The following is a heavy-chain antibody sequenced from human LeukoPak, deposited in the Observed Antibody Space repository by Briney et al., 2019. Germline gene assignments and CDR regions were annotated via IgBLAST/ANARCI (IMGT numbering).Heavy chain of an antibody. CDR3: ARQTLDDSSSWRH. J-gene: IGHJ4*02. Sequence: GESLKISCKGSGYRFTSYWICWVRQMPGKGLEWMGIIYPGDSDTRYSPSFQGQVTISADKSISTAYLQWSSLKASDTAMYYCARQTLDDSSSWRHRGQGTLVTVSS. CDR2: IYPGDSDT. D-gene: IGHD6-13*01. V-gene: IGHV5-51*01. CDR1: GYRFTSYW.